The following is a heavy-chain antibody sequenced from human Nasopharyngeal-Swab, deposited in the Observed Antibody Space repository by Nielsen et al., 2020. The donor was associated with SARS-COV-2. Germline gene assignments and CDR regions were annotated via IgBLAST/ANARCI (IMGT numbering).Heavy chain of an antibody. CDR2: INHSGST. V-gene: IGHV4-34*01. CDR3: ARTMVVGRYYYYYMDV. CDR1: GGSFSGYY. J-gene: IGHJ6*03. D-gene: IGHD2-21*01. Sequence: SETLSLTCAVYGGSFSGYYWSWIRQPPGKGLEWIGEINHSGSTNYNPSLKSRVTISVDTSKNQFSLKLSSVTAADTAVYYCARTMVVGRYYYYYMDVWGKGTTVTVSS.